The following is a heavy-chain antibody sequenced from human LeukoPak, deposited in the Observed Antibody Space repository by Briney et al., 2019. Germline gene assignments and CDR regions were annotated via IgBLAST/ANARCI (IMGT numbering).Heavy chain of an antibody. D-gene: IGHD4-23*01. CDR3: ARAGNSADRSFDF. J-gene: IGHJ4*02. Sequence: GESLKISCKASGYSFTTYWIGWVRQMPGEGLEWMGSIYPDDSDTRYGPSFQGQVTISADKSVSTAYLQWNSLKASDTAMYYCARAGNSADRSFDFWGQGTLVTVPS. CDR1: GYSFTTYW. CDR2: IYPDDSDT. V-gene: IGHV5-51*01.